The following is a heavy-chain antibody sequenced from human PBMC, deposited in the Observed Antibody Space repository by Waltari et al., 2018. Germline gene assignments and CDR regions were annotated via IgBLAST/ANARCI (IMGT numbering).Heavy chain of an antibody. CDR2: IYYSGCS. Sequence: QLQLQESGPGLVKPSETLSLTCTFSGVSIRSSSNYWGWIRQPPGKGLEWTGSIYYSGCSYYNPSRKSGVTISVDTSKNQFSRKLSAVTAADTALYYCARVSMVQGNAFDIWGQGAMVTFSS. V-gene: IGHV4-39*07. CDR3: ARVSMVQGNAFDI. J-gene: IGHJ3*02. CDR1: GVSIRSSSNY. D-gene: IGHD3-10*01.